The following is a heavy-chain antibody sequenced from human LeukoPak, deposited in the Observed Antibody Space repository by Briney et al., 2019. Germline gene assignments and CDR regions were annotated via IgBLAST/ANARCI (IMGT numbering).Heavy chain of an antibody. CDR3: ASAFSTSGWFGY. CDR2: INPSGDST. V-gene: IGHV1-46*01. J-gene: IGHJ5*01. D-gene: IGHD6-19*01. Sequence: ASVKVSCKASGYTFTSYYMHWVRQAPGQGLEWMGIINPSGDSTSYAQKFQGRVTMTRDTSTSTVYMDLSSLRSEDTAVYYCASAFSTSGWFGYWGQGTLVTVSS. CDR1: GYTFTSYY.